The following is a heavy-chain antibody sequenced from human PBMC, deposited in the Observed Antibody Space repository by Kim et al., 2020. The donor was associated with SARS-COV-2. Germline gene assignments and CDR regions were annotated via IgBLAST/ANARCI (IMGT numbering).Heavy chain of an antibody. Sequence: GGSLRLSCAVSGFTFSSYGMHWVRQAPGKGLEWVAVIWYDGNNKYYADSVKGRFTISRDNSKNTVHLQMNSLRAEDTAVYYCARDPEGVATIAGLDYWG. V-gene: IGHV3-33*01. CDR3: ARDPEGVATIAGLDY. CDR2: IWYDGNNK. J-gene: IGHJ4*01. D-gene: IGHD5-12*01. CDR1: GFTFSSYG.